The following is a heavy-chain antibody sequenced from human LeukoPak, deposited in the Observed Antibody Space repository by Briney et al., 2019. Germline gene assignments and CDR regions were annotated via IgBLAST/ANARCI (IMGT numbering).Heavy chain of an antibody. Sequence: SETLSLTCAVYGGSFSGYYWSWIRQPPGKGLEWIGEINHSGSTNYNPSLKSRVTISVDTPKNQFSLKLSSVTAADTAVYYCARGLGVTAIANWFDPWGQGTLVTVSS. J-gene: IGHJ5*02. CDR1: GGSFSGYY. V-gene: IGHV4-34*01. CDR2: INHSGST. D-gene: IGHD2-21*02. CDR3: ARGLGVTAIANWFDP.